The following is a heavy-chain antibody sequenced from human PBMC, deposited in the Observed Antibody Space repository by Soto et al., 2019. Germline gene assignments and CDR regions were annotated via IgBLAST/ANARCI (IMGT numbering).Heavy chain of an antibody. CDR1: GFTFSSYS. D-gene: IGHD4-17*01. V-gene: IGHV3-21*01. CDR2: ISSSSSYI. Sequence: EVQLVESGGGLVKPGGSLRLSCAASGFTFSSYSMNWVRQAPGKGLEWVSSISSSSSYIYYADSVKGRFTISRDNAENSLYLQMNSLRAEDTAVYYCAREEDGDYDYFDYWGQGTLVTVSS. J-gene: IGHJ4*02. CDR3: AREEDGDYDYFDY.